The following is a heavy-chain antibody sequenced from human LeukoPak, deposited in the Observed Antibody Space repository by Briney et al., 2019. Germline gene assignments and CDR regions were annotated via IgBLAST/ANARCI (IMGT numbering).Heavy chain of an antibody. D-gene: IGHD5-18*01. V-gene: IGHV4-39*07. CDR1: GGSISSSSYY. CDR3: ARVPVRGYSYGLADY. J-gene: IGHJ4*02. Sequence: SETLSLTCTVSGGSISSSSYYWGWIRQPPGKGLEWIGSIYYSGSTYYNPSLKSRVTISVDTSKNQFSLKLSSVTAADTAVYYCARVPVRGYSYGLADYWGQGTLVTVSS. CDR2: IYYSGST.